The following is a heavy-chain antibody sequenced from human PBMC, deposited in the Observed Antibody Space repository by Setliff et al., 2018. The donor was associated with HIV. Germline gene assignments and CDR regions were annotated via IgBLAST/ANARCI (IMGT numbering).Heavy chain of an antibody. CDR2: IKQDGSEK. CDR3: ATDCAVVGGTGSLDS. D-gene: IGHD1-26*01. Sequence: LRLSCAASGFTFSTYWMSWARQAPGKGLEWVANIKQDGSEKNYMDSVKGRFTISRDNTKNSLYLQMNSLRVEDTAVYYCATDCAVVGGTGSLDSWGQGTLVTVSS. V-gene: IGHV3-7*05. CDR1: GFTFSTYW. J-gene: IGHJ4*02.